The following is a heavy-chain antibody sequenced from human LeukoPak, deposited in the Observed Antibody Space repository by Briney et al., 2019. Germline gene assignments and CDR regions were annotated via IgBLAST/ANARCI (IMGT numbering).Heavy chain of an antibody. Sequence: GGSLRLSCAASGFTFSSYSMNWVRQAPGKGLEWVSSISSSSSYIYYADSVKGRSTISRDNAKNSLYLQMNSLRAEDTAVYYCARDPYDYRAFDIWGQGTMVTVSS. CDR2: ISSSSSYI. V-gene: IGHV3-21*01. CDR1: GFTFSSYS. J-gene: IGHJ3*02. CDR3: ARDPYDYRAFDI. D-gene: IGHD4-11*01.